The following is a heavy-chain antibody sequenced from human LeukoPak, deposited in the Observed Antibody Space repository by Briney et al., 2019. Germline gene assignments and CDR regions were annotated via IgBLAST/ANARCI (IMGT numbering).Heavy chain of an antibody. D-gene: IGHD2-15*01. CDR3: AREVDRSFGC. V-gene: IGHV3-7*01. CDR1: GFSFSSYW. Sequence: GGSLRLSCAASGFSFSSYWMSWVRQAPGKGPEWVANINQETSETYYVDSVRGRFTISRDNAERSLYLQMNSLRVDDTAVYYCAREVDRSFGCWGQGTLVTVSS. CDR2: INQETSET. J-gene: IGHJ4*02.